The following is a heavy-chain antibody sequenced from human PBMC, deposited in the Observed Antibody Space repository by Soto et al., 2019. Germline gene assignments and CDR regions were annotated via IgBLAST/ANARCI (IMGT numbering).Heavy chain of an antibody. CDR2: IKSRTDGGTS. Sequence: GGSLRLSCAASGFTFSKAWINWVRQAQGKGLEWVGRIKSRTDGGTSDYGAPAKGRFAISRDDSRNIVYMQMNSLKIEDTGVYFCTTDSYSSAITVRFDCWGHGTLVTVSS. CDR3: TTDSYSSAITVRFDC. CDR1: GFTFSKAW. V-gene: IGHV3-15*07. J-gene: IGHJ4*01. D-gene: IGHD1-26*01.